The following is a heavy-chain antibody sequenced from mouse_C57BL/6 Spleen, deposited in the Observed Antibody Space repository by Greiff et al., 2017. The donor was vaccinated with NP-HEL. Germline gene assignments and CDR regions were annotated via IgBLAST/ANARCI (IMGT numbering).Heavy chain of an antibody. V-gene: IGHV1-64*01. D-gene: IGHD1-1*01. Sequence: QVQLQQPGAELVKPGASVKLSCKASGYTFTSYWMHWVKQRPGQGLEWIGMIHPNSGSTNYNEKFKSKATLTVDKSSSTAYMQLSSLTSEDAAVDDCASPGSYEDYAMDYWGQGTSVTVSS. CDR3: ASPGSYEDYAMDY. CDR1: GYTFTSYW. CDR2: IHPNSGST. J-gene: IGHJ4*01.